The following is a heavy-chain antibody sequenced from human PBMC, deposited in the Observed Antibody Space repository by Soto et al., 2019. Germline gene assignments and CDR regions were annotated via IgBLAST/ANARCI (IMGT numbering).Heavy chain of an antibody. J-gene: IGHJ3*01. D-gene: IGHD2-8*01. V-gene: IGHV3-7*03. CDR2: INQDGSQK. Sequence: EVQLVESGGGLVQPGGSLRLSCAASGFSFSSYWMNWVRQAPGKGLEWVANINQDGSQKSFVDSVKGRFTISRDNAKNSLYLQMNSLGAEDTAVYFCARGRSLNAWGQGTMVTVSS. CDR1: GFSFSSYW. CDR3: ARGRSLNA.